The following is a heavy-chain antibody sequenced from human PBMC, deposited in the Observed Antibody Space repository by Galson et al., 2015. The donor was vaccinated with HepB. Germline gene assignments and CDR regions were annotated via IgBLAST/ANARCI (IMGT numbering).Heavy chain of an antibody. J-gene: IGHJ3*02. V-gene: IGHV1-3*01. D-gene: IGHD1-26*01. CDR2: INAGNGNT. CDR3: ARVGATRPDAFDI. CDR1: GYTFTSYA. Sequence: SVKVSCKASGYTFTSYAMHWVRQAPGQRLEWMGWINAGNGNTKYSQKFQGRVTITRDTSASTAYMELSSLRSEDTAVYYCARVGATRPDAFDIWGQGTMVTVSS.